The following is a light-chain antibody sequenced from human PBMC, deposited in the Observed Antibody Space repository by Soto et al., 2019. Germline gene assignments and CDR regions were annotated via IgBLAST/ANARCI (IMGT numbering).Light chain of an antibody. Sequence: QSVLTQPHSVSGSPGQSVTISGTGISSDVGGYDYVSWYQQHPGKAPKLVIHVVDKRPSGVPDRFSGSKSGNTASLTISGLQAEDEADYYCCSYAGTFYVFGTGTKVTVL. CDR3: CSYAGTFYV. CDR1: SSDVGGYDY. CDR2: VVD. J-gene: IGLJ1*01. V-gene: IGLV2-11*01.